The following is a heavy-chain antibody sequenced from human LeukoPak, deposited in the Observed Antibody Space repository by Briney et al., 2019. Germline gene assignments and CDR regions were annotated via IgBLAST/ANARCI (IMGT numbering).Heavy chain of an antibody. J-gene: IGHJ4*02. CDR3: ARPIAMAGHIDY. CDR2: IYTSGRT. D-gene: IGHD6-19*01. CDR1: GGSISSGSYY. V-gene: IGHV4-61*02. Sequence: SQTLSLTCTVSGGSISSGSYYWSLIRQPAGKGLEWIGRIYTSGRTNYNPSLKSRLTISVDTSRNQFSLKLTSVTAADTAVYYCARPIAMAGHIDYWGQGTLVTVSS.